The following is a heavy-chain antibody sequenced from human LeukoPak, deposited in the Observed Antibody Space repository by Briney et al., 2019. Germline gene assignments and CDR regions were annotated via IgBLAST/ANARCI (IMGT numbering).Heavy chain of an antibody. Sequence: GGSLRLSCAASGFTVSSNYMSWVRQAPGKGLEWVSVIYSGGSTYYADSVKGRFTISRDNSKNTLYLQMNSLRAEDTAVYYCARARTTRGFDYWGQGTLVTVSS. V-gene: IGHV3-66*01. CDR1: GFTVSSNY. CDR3: ARARTTRGFDY. D-gene: IGHD4-17*01. CDR2: IYSGGST. J-gene: IGHJ4*02.